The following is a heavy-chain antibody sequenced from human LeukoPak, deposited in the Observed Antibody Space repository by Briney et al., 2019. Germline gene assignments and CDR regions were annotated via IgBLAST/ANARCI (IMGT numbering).Heavy chain of an antibody. CDR1: GFTFSSYA. D-gene: IGHD2-21*02. CDR3: ARTAYCGGDCYREYY. Sequence: GGSLRLSCAASGFTFSSYAMSWVRQAPGKGLEWVSYISSSGSTIYYADSVKGRFTISRDNAKNSLYLQMNSLRAEDTAVYYCARTAYCGGDCYREYYWGQGTLVTVSS. CDR2: ISSSGSTI. J-gene: IGHJ4*02. V-gene: IGHV3-48*04.